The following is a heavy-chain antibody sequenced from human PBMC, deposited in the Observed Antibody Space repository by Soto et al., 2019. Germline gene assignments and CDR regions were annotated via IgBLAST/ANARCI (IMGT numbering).Heavy chain of an antibody. Sequence: QVQLVQSGAEVKKPGASVKVSCKASGYTLTGYEMHWVRQAPGQGLEWMGWINPHSGGTNYAQKFQGWVTMTRDTSISTAYMEVSRLRSDDTAVYYCARGTETVWSGYLSYYYYYMDVWGKGTTVNVSS. D-gene: IGHD3-3*01. V-gene: IGHV1-2*04. J-gene: IGHJ6*03. CDR3: ARGTETVWSGYLSYYYYYMDV. CDR1: GYTLTGYE. CDR2: INPHSGGT.